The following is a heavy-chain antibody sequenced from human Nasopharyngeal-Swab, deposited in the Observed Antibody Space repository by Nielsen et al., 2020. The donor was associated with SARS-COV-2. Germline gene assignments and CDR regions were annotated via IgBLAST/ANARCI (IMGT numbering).Heavy chain of an antibody. V-gene: IGHV3-30*18. CDR3: AKETRLAAALDY. CDR2: ISYDGSIK. J-gene: IGHJ4*02. D-gene: IGHD6-13*01. CDR1: GFTISNFG. Sequence: GESLKISCAASGFTISNFGMHWVRQAPGKGLEWVAVISYDGSIKYFADSVKGRFTISRDNSKNTLYLQMNSLRAEDTAVYYCAKETRLAAALDYWGQGTLVTVSS.